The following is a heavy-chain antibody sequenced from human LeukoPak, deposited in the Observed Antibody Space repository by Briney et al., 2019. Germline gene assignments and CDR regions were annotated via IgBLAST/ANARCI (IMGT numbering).Heavy chain of an antibody. V-gene: IGHV1-18*01. CDR3: TSGTITMIRGTVYFYYGLDV. CDR2: ISGYNGNT. CDR1: GYTFTSYG. D-gene: IGHD3-10*01. Sequence: ASVKVSCKAPGYTFTSYGITWVRQAPGQGLECMGWISGYNGNTNYAQKFQGRVTMTTDSSTSTAYMELRSLRSDDTAAYYCTSGTITMIRGTVYFYYGLDVWGQGTSVTVSS. J-gene: IGHJ6*02.